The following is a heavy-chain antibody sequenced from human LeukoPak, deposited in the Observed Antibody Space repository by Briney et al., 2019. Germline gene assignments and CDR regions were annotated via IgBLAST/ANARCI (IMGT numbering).Heavy chain of an antibody. CDR3: ATGVTRDY. CDR1: GFTFSSYS. J-gene: IGHJ4*02. CDR2: ISSSSGTI. Sequence: GGSLRLSCAASGFTFSSYSMNWVRQAPGKGLEWASYISSSSGTIYYADSVKGRFTISRDNAKNSLYLQMNSLRAEDTAVYYCATGVTRDYWGQGTLVTVSS. V-gene: IGHV3-48*01. D-gene: IGHD2-21*02.